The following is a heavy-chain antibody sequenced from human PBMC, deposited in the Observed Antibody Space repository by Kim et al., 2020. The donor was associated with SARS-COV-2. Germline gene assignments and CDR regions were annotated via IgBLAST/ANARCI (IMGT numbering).Heavy chain of an antibody. J-gene: IGHJ4*02. V-gene: IGHV5-10-1*01. CDR3: ARPSDSSSAGLDY. D-gene: IGHD6-6*01. Sequence: SSPSFQGHVTISADKSISTAYLQWSSLKASDTAMYYCARPSDSSSAGLDYWGQGTLVTVSS.